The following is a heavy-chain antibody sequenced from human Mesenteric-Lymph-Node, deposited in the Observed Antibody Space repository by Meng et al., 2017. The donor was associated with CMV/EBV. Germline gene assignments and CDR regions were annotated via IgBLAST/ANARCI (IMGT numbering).Heavy chain of an antibody. V-gene: IGHV1-18*01. Sequence: ASVKVSCKASGYTFISYGIDWVRQAPGQGLEWMGWISGYNGDTKSAQNLQGRLTMTTDTSTSTAYMELRSLRSDDTAIYYCARFEQHSYAMDVWGQGTSVTVSS. CDR1: GYTFISYG. CDR3: ARFEQHSYAMDV. CDR2: ISGYNGDT. J-gene: IGHJ6*02. D-gene: IGHD1/OR15-1a*01.